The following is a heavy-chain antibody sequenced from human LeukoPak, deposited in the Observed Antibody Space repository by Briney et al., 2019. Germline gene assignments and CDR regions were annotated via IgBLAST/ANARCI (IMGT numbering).Heavy chain of an antibody. CDR2: IYSSGST. CDR1: GGSISNYY. Sequence: PSETLSLTCSVSGGSISNYYWGWIRQPPGKGLEWIGYIYSSGSTNYNPSLKSRISMSVDTSNNQFSLRLRSVAAADTAVYYCARQVAGNDAFDIWGQGAMVTVSS. V-gene: IGHV4-59*08. D-gene: IGHD6-13*01. J-gene: IGHJ3*02. CDR3: ARQVAGNDAFDI.